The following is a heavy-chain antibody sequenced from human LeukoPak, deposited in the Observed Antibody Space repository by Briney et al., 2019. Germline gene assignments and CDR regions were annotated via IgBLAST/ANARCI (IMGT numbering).Heavy chain of an antibody. CDR1: GFTFSSYS. D-gene: IGHD2-2*01. Sequence: GGSLRPSCAASGFTFSSYSMNWVRQAPGKGLEWVSSISSSSSYIYYADSVKGRFTISRDNAKNSLYLQMNSLRAEDTAVYYCARSRCSSTSCYRTRYFDYWGQGTLVTVSS. CDR2: ISSSSSYI. J-gene: IGHJ4*02. CDR3: ARSRCSSTSCYRTRYFDY. V-gene: IGHV3-21*01.